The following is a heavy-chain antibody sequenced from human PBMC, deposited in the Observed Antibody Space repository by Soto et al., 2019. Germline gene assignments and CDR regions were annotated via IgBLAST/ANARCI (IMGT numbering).Heavy chain of an antibody. V-gene: IGHV4-4*07. CDR3: ARSGGSFNFDY. CDR1: GGSISSYY. J-gene: IGHJ4*02. Sequence: QVQLQESGPGLVKPSETLSLTCSVSGGSISSYYWSWIRQPAGKGLEWIGRMQGSGNTNYNPSLKSRVTMSGDTSKNQFSLKLSSVTAADTAVYYCARSGGSFNFDYWGQGTLVTVSS. CDR2: MQGSGNT. D-gene: IGHD1-26*01.